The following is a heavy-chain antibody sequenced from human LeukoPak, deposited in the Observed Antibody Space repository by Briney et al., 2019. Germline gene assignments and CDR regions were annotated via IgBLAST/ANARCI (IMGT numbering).Heavy chain of an antibody. CDR3: ARDPRVYHYDSSGQINWFDP. D-gene: IGHD3-22*01. Sequence: GASVKVSCKASGYTFTGYYMHWVRQAPGQGLEWMGWINPNSGGTNYAQKFQGRVTMTRDTSISTAYMELSRLRSDDTAVYYCARDPRVYHYDSSGQINWFDPWGQGTLVTVSS. CDR2: INPNSGGT. V-gene: IGHV1-2*02. J-gene: IGHJ5*02. CDR1: GYTFTGYY.